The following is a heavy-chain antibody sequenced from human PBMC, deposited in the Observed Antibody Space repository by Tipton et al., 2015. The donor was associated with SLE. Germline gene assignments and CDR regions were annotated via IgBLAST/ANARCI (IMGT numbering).Heavy chain of an antibody. CDR3: ARGGASSKWLDP. CDR2: NYTSGTT. V-gene: IGHV4-4*07. CDR1: GGSITNYY. Sequence: LRLSCSVSGGSITNYYWSWIRQPAGKGLQWIGRNYTSGTTNYNPSLKSRVTMSVDTSKNHFSLKLTSVTAADTAVYYCARGGASSKWLDPWGQGILVTVSS. J-gene: IGHJ5*02. D-gene: IGHD6-6*01.